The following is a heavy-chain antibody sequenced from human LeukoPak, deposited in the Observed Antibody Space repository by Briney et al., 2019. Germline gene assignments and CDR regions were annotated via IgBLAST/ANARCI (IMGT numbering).Heavy chain of an antibody. CDR1: GGSISSGGYY. D-gene: IGHD6-19*01. CDR3: ARTVAGNYFQH. Sequence: SEALSLTCTVSGGSISSGGYYWSWIRQHPGKGLGWIGYIYYSGSTYYNPSLKSRVTISVDTSKNQFSLKLSSVTAADTAVYYCARTVAGNYFQHWGQGTLVTVSS. V-gene: IGHV4-31*03. CDR2: IYYSGST. J-gene: IGHJ1*01.